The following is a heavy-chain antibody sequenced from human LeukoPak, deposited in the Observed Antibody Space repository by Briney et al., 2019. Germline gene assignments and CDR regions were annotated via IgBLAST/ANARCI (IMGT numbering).Heavy chain of an antibody. D-gene: IGHD6-6*01. V-gene: IGHV3-21*06. J-gene: IGHJ3*02. CDR2: IGSSGGHI. Sequence: PGGSLRLSCTASGFTFSSYSVNWVRKAPGEGLEWVSSIGSSGGHISYSDSVRGRFTIFRDNAKNSLYLQMNSLRVEDTALYYCATKSIAARPSPWDGFDIWGQGTLVTVSS. CDR3: ATKSIAARPSPWDGFDI. CDR1: GFTFSSYS.